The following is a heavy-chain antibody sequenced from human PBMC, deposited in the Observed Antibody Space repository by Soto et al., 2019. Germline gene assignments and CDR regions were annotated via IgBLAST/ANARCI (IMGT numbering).Heavy chain of an antibody. V-gene: IGHV4-30-4*01. CDR2: IYYNGST. Sequence: QVQLQESGPGLVKPSQTLSLTCTVSGGSISSGDYYWSWIRQPPGKGLEWIGYIYYNGSTYYNPPLKSRVTISVDTSKNQFSLKLSSVAAADTAVYYCARESGGPYGDFPSETNYYYGMDVWGQGTTVTVSS. CDR3: ARESGGPYGDFPSETNYYYGMDV. J-gene: IGHJ6*02. D-gene: IGHD4-17*01. CDR1: GGSISSGDYY.